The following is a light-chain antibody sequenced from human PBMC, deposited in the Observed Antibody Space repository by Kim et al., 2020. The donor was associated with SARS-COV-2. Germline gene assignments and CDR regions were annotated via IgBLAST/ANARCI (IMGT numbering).Light chain of an antibody. CDR2: DAS. Sequence: GDRVTITCRASQGIISALAWYQQKPGKSPKLLIYDASTLQSGVPSRFSGSGYGTDFTLTINSLQPEDFAIYYCQQFDSYPLTFGGGTKV. CDR1: QGIISA. CDR3: QQFDSYPLT. V-gene: IGKV1-13*02. J-gene: IGKJ4*01.